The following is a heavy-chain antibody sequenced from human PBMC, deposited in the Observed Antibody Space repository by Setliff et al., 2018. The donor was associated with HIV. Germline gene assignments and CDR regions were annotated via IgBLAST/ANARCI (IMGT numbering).Heavy chain of an antibody. CDR2: TFYSGST. V-gene: IGHV4-39*07. CDR1: GGSITSGSYY. CDR3: AKYGGFAESDAGYGMDV. J-gene: IGHJ6*02. D-gene: IGHD3-10*01. Sequence: KPSETLSLTCSVSGGSITSGSYYWGWIRQPPGKGLKWIGSTFYSGSTYYNPSLKSRVSISLDTSKNQFSLKLSSVTAADTAVYYCAKYGGFAESDAGYGMDVWGQGTTVTVSS.